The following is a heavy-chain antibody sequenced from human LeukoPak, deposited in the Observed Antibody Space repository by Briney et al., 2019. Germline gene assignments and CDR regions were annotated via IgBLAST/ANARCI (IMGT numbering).Heavy chain of an antibody. V-gene: IGHV4-59*08. CDR3: ARQVTMIDYFDY. Sequence: SETLSLTCTVSGGSISSYYWSWIRQPPGKGLEWIGYIYYSGSTNYNPPLKSRVTISVDTSKNQFSLKLSSVTAADTAVYYCARQVTMIDYFDYWGQGTLVTVSS. J-gene: IGHJ4*02. CDR1: GGSISSYY. D-gene: IGHD3-22*01. CDR2: IYYSGST.